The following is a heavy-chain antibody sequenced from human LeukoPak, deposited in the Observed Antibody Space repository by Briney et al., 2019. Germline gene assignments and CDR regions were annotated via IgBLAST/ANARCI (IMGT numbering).Heavy chain of an antibody. CDR2: VYYNGNT. V-gene: IGHV4-59*01. J-gene: IGHJ3*02. CDR3: ARVRVGGFRNDAFDI. D-gene: IGHD2-15*01. Sequence: SETLSLTCTVSGDSMGNNFWSWIRQPPGKVMEWIGYVYYNGNTNYNPPLYSRATISIDTTKSHLSLRLSSVTAADTAVYYCARVRVGGFRNDAFDIWGQGTMVIVSS. CDR1: GDSMGNNF.